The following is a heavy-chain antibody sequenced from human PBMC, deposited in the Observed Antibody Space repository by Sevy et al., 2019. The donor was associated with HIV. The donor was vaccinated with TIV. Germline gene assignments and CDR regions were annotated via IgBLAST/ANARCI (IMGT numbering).Heavy chain of an antibody. D-gene: IGHD3-3*01. J-gene: IGHJ6*02. Sequence: GGSLRLSCAASGFTVSSNYMSWVRQAPGKGLEWVSVIYSDSNTYYADSVKGRFTISRDNSKNTLNLQMKSLRAEDTAVYYCAKGLILEWSWYGMDVWGQGTTVTVSS. CDR3: AKGLILEWSWYGMDV. CDR2: IYSDSNT. V-gene: IGHV3-53*01. CDR1: GFTVSSNY.